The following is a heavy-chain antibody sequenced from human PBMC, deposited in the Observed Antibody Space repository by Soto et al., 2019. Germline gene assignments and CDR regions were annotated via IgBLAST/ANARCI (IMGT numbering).Heavy chain of an antibody. Sequence: ETLSLTCTASGGSISSYYWSWIRQPAGKGLEWIGRIYTSGSTNYNPSLKSRVTMSVDTSKNQFSLKLSSVTAADTAVYYCARDISSGYFGIVGAFDIWGQGTMVTVSS. CDR2: IYTSGST. CDR3: ARDISSGYFGIVGAFDI. D-gene: IGHD3-22*01. J-gene: IGHJ3*02. V-gene: IGHV4-4*07. CDR1: GGSISSYY.